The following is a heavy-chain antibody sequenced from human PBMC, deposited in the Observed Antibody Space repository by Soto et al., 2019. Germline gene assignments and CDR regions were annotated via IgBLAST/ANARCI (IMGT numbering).Heavy chain of an antibody. CDR1: GYTFSSYA. CDR2: INAGYGNT. J-gene: IGHJ4*02. CDR3: ARGTGDGTSDF. Sequence: ASVKVSCKASGYTFSSYAMHWVRQAPGQRLEWMGWINAGYGNTKSSQKFQDRVTISRDTSSSTAYMELTSLRSEDTAVYYCARGTGDGTSDFWGQGTLVTVSS. V-gene: IGHV1-3*01. D-gene: IGHD7-27*01.